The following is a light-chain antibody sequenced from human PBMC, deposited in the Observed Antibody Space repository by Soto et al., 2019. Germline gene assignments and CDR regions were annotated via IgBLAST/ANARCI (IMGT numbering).Light chain of an antibody. CDR3: QQRSDWPPIT. CDR1: QSVGDY. J-gene: IGKJ5*01. CDR2: DAS. V-gene: IGKV3-11*01. Sequence: EIVMAQSPDTLSLSPGEGATLCCGSSQSVGDYLAWYQHKPGQAPRLLIYDASNRAAGVPYRFRGSGSGTDFTLTSSSVEREDFGVYYGQQRSDWPPITFGQGTRLEIK.